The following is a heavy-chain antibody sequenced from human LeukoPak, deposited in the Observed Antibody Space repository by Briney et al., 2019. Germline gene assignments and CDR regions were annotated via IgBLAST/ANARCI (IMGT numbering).Heavy chain of an antibody. J-gene: IGHJ4*02. CDR2: INHSGST. CDR3: TRDLSGVNPFDY. D-gene: IGHD2-8*01. CDR1: GGSFSGYY. Sequence: SETLSLTCAVYGGSFSGYYWSWIRQPPGKGLEWIGEINHSGSTNYNPSLKSRVTISVDTSKNQFSLKLSSVTAADTAVYYCTRDLSGVNPFDYWGQGTLVTVSS. V-gene: IGHV4-34*01.